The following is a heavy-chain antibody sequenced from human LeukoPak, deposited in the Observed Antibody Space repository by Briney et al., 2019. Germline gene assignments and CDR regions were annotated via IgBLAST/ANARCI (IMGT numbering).Heavy chain of an antibody. J-gene: IGHJ4*02. Sequence: GESLKISCAASGFTFSSYSMNWVRQAPGKGLEWVSSISSSSSYIYYTDSVKGRFTISRDNAKKSLYLQMNSLRAEDTALYYCARSPHILTGENFDYWGQGTLVTVSS. CDR2: ISSSSSYI. V-gene: IGHV3-21*04. CDR1: GFTFSSYS. D-gene: IGHD3-9*01. CDR3: ARSPHILTGENFDY.